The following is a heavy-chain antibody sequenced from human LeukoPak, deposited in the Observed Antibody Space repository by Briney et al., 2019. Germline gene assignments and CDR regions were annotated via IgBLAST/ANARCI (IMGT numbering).Heavy chain of an antibody. Sequence: SETLSLTCTVSGGSISSYYWSWIRLPPGKGLEWIGYISHTGGTNYNPSLKSRVSISVDTSKNQFSLKLSSLTAADTAVYYCAGAPANYGGNQFYSDYWGQGTLVTVSS. D-gene: IGHD4-23*01. CDR2: ISHTGGT. V-gene: IGHV4-59*08. CDR1: GGSISSYY. CDR3: AGAPANYGGNQFYSDY. J-gene: IGHJ4*02.